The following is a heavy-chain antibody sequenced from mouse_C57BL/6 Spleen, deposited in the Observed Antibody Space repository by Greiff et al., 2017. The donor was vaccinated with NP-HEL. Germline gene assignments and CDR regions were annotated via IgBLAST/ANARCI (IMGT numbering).Heavy chain of an antibody. J-gene: IGHJ2*01. Sequence: EVQLQQSGAELVRPGASVKLSCTASGFNIKDDYMHWVKQRPEQGLEWIGWIDPENGDTEYASKFQGKATITADTSSNTAYLQLSSLTSEDTAVYYYTADYYGSSSYFDYWGQGTTLTVSS. V-gene: IGHV14-4*01. CDR3: TADYYGSSSYFDY. CDR1: GFNIKDDY. CDR2: IDPENGDT. D-gene: IGHD1-1*01.